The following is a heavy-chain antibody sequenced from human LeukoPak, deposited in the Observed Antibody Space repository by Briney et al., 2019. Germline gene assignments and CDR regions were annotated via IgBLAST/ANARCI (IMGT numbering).Heavy chain of an antibody. Sequence: GGSLRLSCIASGFTFSSYSMHWVRQAPGKGLEWVAVIGSDASITYYADFVKGRFTISRDISKNTLFLQMNSLRAEDTAVYYCAKIQGWFNAAFQIGGQGTMVTVSS. CDR1: GFTFSSYS. CDR3: AKIQGWFNAAFQI. D-gene: IGHD6-19*01. V-gene: IGHV3-30*04. J-gene: IGHJ3*02. CDR2: IGSDASIT.